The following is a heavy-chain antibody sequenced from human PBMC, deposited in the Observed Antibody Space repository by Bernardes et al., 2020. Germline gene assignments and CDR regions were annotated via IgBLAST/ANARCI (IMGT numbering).Heavy chain of an antibody. J-gene: IGHJ4*02. V-gene: IGHV3-23*01. D-gene: IGHD3-10*01. CDR2: ISISSGGGGT. CDR3: AKDRGYGGGFDY. Sequence: GGSLRLSCAASGFTFSSYAMSWVRQAPGKGLEWVSGISISSGGGGTFYADSVKGRFTISGDNSKNTLYLQMNSLKAEDTAVYYCAKDRGYGGGFDYWGQGSRVSFAS. CDR1: GFTFSSYA.